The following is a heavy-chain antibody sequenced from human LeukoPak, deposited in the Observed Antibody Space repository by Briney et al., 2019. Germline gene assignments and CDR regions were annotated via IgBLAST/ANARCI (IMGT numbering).Heavy chain of an antibody. Sequence: GGSLRLSCAASRFTFSSYSLNWVRQAPGKGLEWVSYISSSSSTIYYADSVKGRFTISRDNAKNSLYLQMNSLRDEDTAVYYCARGLVGYCSSTSCSALFDYWGQGTLVTVSS. V-gene: IGHV3-48*02. CDR1: RFTFSSYS. CDR2: ISSSSSTI. D-gene: IGHD2-2*03. J-gene: IGHJ4*02. CDR3: ARGLVGYCSSTSCSALFDY.